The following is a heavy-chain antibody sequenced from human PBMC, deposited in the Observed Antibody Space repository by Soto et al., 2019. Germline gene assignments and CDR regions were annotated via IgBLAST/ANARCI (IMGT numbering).Heavy chain of an antibody. CDR1: GRSLSDQW. CDR3: ARRRGRCSDGVCYSWWFDP. Sequence: GESLKISCRVSGRSLSDQWIGWVRHTPDKGLEWIAFVFLAGSDARYSPACQGHVTMSADRSSTYLQWSSLKASDTGIYYCARRRGRCSDGVCYSWWFDPWGQGTRVTVSS. V-gene: IGHV5-51*01. J-gene: IGHJ5*02. D-gene: IGHD2-8*01. CDR2: VFLAGSDA.